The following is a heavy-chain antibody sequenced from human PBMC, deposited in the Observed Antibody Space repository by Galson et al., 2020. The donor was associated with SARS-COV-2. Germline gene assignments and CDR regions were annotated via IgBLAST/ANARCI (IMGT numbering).Heavy chain of an antibody. CDR1: GYSISSGYY. J-gene: IGHJ4*02. Sequence: SETLSLTCTVSGYSISSGYYWGWIRQPPGKGLEWIGSIYHSGSTYYNPSLKSRVTISVDTSKNQFSLKLSSVTAADTAVYYCAREGEWELSNWGQGTLVTVSS. V-gene: IGHV4-38-2*02. CDR3: AREGEWELSN. CDR2: IYHSGST. D-gene: IGHD1-26*01.